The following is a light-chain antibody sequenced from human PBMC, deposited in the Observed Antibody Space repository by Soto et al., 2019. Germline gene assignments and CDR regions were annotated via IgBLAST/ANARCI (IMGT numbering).Light chain of an antibody. V-gene: IGLV2-8*01. Sequence: QSALTQPPSASGSPGQSVTISCTGTSSDVGGYNYVAWYHKHPGKAPKLMIYEVSKRPSGVPDRFSGSKSGNTASLTVSGLQAEDEADYYCSSYAGRNNLGVFGGGTKLTVL. J-gene: IGLJ2*01. CDR2: EVS. CDR1: SSDVGGYNY. CDR3: SSYAGRNNLGV.